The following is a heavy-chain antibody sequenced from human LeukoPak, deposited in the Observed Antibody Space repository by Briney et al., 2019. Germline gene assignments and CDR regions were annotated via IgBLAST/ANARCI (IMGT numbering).Heavy chain of an antibody. Sequence: SDTLSLTCTVSGYSISSSYYWDWIRQPPGKGLEWIGRIYASGSTNYNPSLKSRVTMSVDTSKNQFSLKLSSVTAADTAVYYCARVMYCSSTTCLPAFDIWGQGTMVTVSS. CDR1: GYSISSSYY. CDR2: IYASGST. J-gene: IGHJ3*02. CDR3: ARVMYCSSTTCLPAFDI. D-gene: IGHD2-2*01. V-gene: IGHV4-38-2*02.